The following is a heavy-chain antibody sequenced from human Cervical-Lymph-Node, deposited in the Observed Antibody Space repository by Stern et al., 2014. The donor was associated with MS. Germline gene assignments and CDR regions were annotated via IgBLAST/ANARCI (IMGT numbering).Heavy chain of an antibody. Sequence: EVQLVQSGGGLVQPGGSLRLSCAASGITLRNYIMTWVRQAPGKGLEWLSSISGISGSTYYADSVKGRFSISSDNSNTLFLQMKSLRVEDTAIYYCAGATGYDYLSYWGQGTLVTVS. CDR2: ISGISGST. CDR3: AGATGYDYLSY. D-gene: IGHD5-12*01. V-gene: IGHV3-23*04. CDR1: GITLRNYI. J-gene: IGHJ4*02.